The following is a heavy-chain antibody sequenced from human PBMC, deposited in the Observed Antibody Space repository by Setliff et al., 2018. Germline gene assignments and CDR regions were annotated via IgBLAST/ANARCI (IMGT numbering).Heavy chain of an antibody. D-gene: IGHD6-6*01. CDR1: GGTFTYYY. CDR2: TNHSGSP. J-gene: IGHJ4*02. Sequence: PSETLSLTCAASGGTFTYYYWTWIRQSPGKGLEWIGETNHSGSPNYNPSLKNRVTISIDTSRNQFSLKLNSMTTADTAVYYCARGRNIAARLLDSWGQGTLVTVSS. V-gene: IGHV4-34*01. CDR3: ARGRNIAARLLDS.